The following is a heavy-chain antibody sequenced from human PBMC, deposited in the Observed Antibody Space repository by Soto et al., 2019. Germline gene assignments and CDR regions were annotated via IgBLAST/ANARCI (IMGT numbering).Heavy chain of an antibody. CDR2: ISAYNGNT. V-gene: IGHV1-18*01. Sequence: ASVKVSCKASGYTFTSYGISWVRQAPGQGLEWMGWISAYNGNTNYAQKLQGRVTMTTDTSTSTAYMELRSLRSDDTAVYYCASSLGYCSGGSCYCYWGQGTLVTVSS. J-gene: IGHJ4*02. CDR3: ASSLGYCSGGSCYCY. D-gene: IGHD2-15*01. CDR1: GYTFTSYG.